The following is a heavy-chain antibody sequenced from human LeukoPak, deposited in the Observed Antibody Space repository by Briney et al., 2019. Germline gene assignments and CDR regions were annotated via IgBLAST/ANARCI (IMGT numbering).Heavy chain of an antibody. CDR3: ASGDDFSGDH. J-gene: IGHJ4*02. CDR1: GFTFSNFW. Sequence: GGSLRLSCAVSGFTFSNFWMSWVRQAPGMGLEWVGNIHPEGNEKYHVESVKGRFTISRDNTKNLLFLQMNGLRVEDTAVYYGASGDDFSGDHWGQGTLVTVSS. D-gene: IGHD7-27*01. V-gene: IGHV3-7*01. CDR2: IHPEGNEK.